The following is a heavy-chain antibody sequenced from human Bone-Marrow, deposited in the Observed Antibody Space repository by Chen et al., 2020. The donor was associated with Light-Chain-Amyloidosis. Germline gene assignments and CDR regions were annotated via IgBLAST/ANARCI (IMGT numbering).Heavy chain of an antibody. Sequence: QVQLVESGGGVVQPGQSLRLPCAASGSTFRTSGMHRVRQAPGKGLEWVALISYDGNNQYYSDSVKGRFTISRDNSKNTVYLQMNSLRLEDTALYYCAKDLQTYGDYDYYYYGLDVWGQGTAVTVSS. CDR1: GSTFRTSG. J-gene: IGHJ6*02. V-gene: IGHV3-30*18. CDR3: AKDLQTYGDYDYYYYGLDV. CDR2: ISYDGNNQ. D-gene: IGHD4-17*01.